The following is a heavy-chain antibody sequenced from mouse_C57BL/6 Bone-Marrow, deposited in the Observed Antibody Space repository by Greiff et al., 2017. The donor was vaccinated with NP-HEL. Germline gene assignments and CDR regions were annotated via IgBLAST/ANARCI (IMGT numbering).Heavy chain of an antibody. D-gene: IGHD1-1*01. CDR3: ASALLLPLAY. J-gene: IGHJ3*01. CDR1: GYSFTGYY. CDR2: INPSTGGT. Sequence: VQLQQSGPELVKPGASVKISCKASGYSFTGYYMNWVKQSPEKSLEWIGEINPSTGGTTYNQKFKAKATLTVDKSSSTAYMQLKSLTSEDSAVYYCASALLLPLAYWGQGTLVTVSA. V-gene: IGHV1-42*01.